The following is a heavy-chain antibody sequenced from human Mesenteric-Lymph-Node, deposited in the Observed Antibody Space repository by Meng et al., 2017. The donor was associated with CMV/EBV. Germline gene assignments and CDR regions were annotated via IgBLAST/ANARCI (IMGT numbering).Heavy chain of an antibody. D-gene: IGHD5-24*01. CDR2: ISYDGSNK. CDR3: ARGQVDMEN. CDR1: GFTFSSYA. J-gene: IGHJ4*02. V-gene: IGHV3-30*04. Sequence: GESLKISCAASGFTFSSYAMHWVRQAPGKGLEWVAVISYDGSNKYYADSVKGRFTISRDNSKNTLYLQMNGLRADDTAVYYCARGQVDMENWGQGTLVTVSS.